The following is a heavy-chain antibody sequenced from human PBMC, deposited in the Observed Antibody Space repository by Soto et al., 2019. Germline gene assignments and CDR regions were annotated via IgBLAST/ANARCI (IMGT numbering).Heavy chain of an antibody. V-gene: IGHV4-30-2*01. D-gene: IGHD2-21*02. CDR3: AKECGGNCLDALDV. J-gene: IGHJ3*01. CDR2: VHHTGNT. CDR1: GGSITSGGFS. Sequence: QVQLKESGSGLVKPAQTLSLTCAVSGGSITSGGFSWSWIRQPPGKGLEWIGYVHHTGNTDYHPSLRSRVTISLAWARNLFSLNHTSVTAADTATYYCAKECGGNCLDALDVWGHGTTVIVSS.